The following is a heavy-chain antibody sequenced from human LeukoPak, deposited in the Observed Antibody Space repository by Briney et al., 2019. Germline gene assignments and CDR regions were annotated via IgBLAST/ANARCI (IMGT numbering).Heavy chain of an antibody. Sequence: SVKVSCKASGYTFTSYYMHWVRQAPGQGLEWMGGIIPIFGTANYAQKFQGRVTITADESTSTAYMELSSLRSEDTAVYYCARGDTAMKYTGSNFDYWGQGTLVTVSS. CDR1: GYTFTSYY. V-gene: IGHV1-69*13. CDR3: ARGDTAMKYTGSNFDY. J-gene: IGHJ4*02. CDR2: IIPIFGTA. D-gene: IGHD5-18*01.